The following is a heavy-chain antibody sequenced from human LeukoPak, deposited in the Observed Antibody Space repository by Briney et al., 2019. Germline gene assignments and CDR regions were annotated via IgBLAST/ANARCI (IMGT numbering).Heavy chain of an antibody. Sequence: PGGSLRLSCAASGFTFSSYGMHWVRQAPGKGLEWVAFIRYDGSNKYYADSVKGRFTISRDNSKNTLYLQMNSLRAEDTAVYYCARVPQAPAVRGVFDYWGQGTLVTVSS. J-gene: IGHJ4*02. D-gene: IGHD3-10*01. CDR2: IRYDGSNK. CDR3: ARVPQAPAVRGVFDY. CDR1: GFTFSSYG. V-gene: IGHV3-30*02.